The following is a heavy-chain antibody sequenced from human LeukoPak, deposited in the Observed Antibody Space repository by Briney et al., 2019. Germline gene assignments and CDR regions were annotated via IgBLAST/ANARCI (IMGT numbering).Heavy chain of an antibody. Sequence: SQTLSLTCTVSGGSISSGSYYWSWIRQPAGKGLEWIGRIYTSGSTNYNPSLKSRVTISVDTSKNQFSLKLSSVTAADTAVYYCARGGLRIDYWGQGTLVTVSS. V-gene: IGHV4-61*02. CDR1: GGSISSGSYY. D-gene: IGHD4-17*01. J-gene: IGHJ4*02. CDR2: IYTSGST. CDR3: ARGGLRIDY.